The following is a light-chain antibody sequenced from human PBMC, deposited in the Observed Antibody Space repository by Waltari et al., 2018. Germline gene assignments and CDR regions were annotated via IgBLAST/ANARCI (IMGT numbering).Light chain of an antibody. V-gene: IGKV1-33*01. CDR2: GAS. Sequence: DIQMTQTQSPATASVGERVTVTRHGNQDIRNNLNWYQQKPGKAPTLLIFGASTLDTGVPSRFSGSGFGREFSFTISSLQSEDIATYFCQQSNNLPVTFGPGTKVHIK. CDR1: QDIRNN. CDR3: QQSNNLPVT. J-gene: IGKJ3*01.